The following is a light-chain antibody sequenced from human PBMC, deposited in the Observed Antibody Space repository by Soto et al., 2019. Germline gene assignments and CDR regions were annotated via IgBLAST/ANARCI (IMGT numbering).Light chain of an antibody. CDR2: AAS. V-gene: IGKV1-39*01. Sequence: DIQMTQSPSSLSASVGDRVTITCRASQSISSYLNWYQQRPGKAPKVLIYAASNLQSGVPSRFSGSGSGTDFTLTISSLQPEDSAIYYCQESYSSSWTFGQGTKVDIK. J-gene: IGKJ1*01. CDR3: QESYSSSWT. CDR1: QSISSY.